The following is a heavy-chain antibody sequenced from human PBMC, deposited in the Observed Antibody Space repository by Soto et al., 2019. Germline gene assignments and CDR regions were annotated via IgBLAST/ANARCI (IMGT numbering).Heavy chain of an antibody. CDR3: AKEQRTTISDFGRDV. D-gene: IGHD1-26*01. CDR2: ISYDETNE. J-gene: IGHJ6*02. CDR1: GFTFGRHG. Sequence: SLRLSCVASGFTFGRHGMHWVRQAPGKGMEWVAVISYDETNEHYVDSVKGRLTISRDNSKSILYLQMNRLRPEDTAVYKCAKEQRTTISDFGRDVWGRGAPGNVS. V-gene: IGHV3-30*18.